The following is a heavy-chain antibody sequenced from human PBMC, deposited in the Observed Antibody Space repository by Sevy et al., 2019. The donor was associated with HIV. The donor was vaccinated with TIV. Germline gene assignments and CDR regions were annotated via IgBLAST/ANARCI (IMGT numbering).Heavy chain of an antibody. CDR1: GFTFDDYA. Sequence: GGSLRLSCAASGFTFDDYAMHWVRQAPGKGLEWVSLISWDGGSTYYADSVKGRFTISRDNSKNSLYLQMNSLRAEDXXXXXXXXXDLAFDIWGQGTMVTVSS. CDR3: XXXDLAFDI. CDR2: ISWDGGST. D-gene: IGHD3-3*01. J-gene: IGHJ3*02. V-gene: IGHV3-43D*03.